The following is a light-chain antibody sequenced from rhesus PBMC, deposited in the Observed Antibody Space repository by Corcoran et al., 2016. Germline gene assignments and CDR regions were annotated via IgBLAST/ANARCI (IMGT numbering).Light chain of an antibody. Sequence: QAALTPPRSVSGSPGRSVSISCTGTSSDIGGYNYVSWYQQHPGTAPKLMIYEVSKRPSGVSDRFSGSKSGNTASLTISGLQAEDEADYYCCSYAGSYTYIFGAGTRLTVL. J-gene: IGLJ1*01. CDR2: EVS. CDR1: SSDIGGYNY. CDR3: CSYAGSYTYI. V-gene: IGLV2-32*01.